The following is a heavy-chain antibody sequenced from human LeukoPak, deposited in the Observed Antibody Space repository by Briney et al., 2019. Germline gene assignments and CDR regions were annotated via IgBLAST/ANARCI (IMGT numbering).Heavy chain of an antibody. Sequence: PGRSLRLSCAASGFTFSSYGMHWVRQAPGKGLEWVSSISSSSSYIYYADSVKGRFTISRDNAKNSLYLQMNSLRAEDTAVYYCASLGSGWYYFDYWGQGTLVTVSS. D-gene: IGHD6-19*01. CDR3: ASLGSGWYYFDY. CDR2: ISSSSSYI. CDR1: GFTFSSYG. J-gene: IGHJ4*02. V-gene: IGHV3-21*01.